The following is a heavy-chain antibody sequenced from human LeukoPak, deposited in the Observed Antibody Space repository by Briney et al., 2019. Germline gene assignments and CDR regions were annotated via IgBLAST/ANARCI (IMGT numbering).Heavy chain of an antibody. CDR2: IKQDGSEK. CDR3: ARDRYYYDSSGYYYVGYYYYGMGV. J-gene: IGHJ6*02. D-gene: IGHD3-22*01. Sequence: GGSLRLSCAASGFTFSSYWMSWVRQAPGKGLEWVANIKQDGSEKYYVDSVKGRFTISRDNAKNSLYLQMNSLRAEDTAVYYCARDRYYYDSSGYYYVGYYYYGMGVWGQGTTVTVSS. CDR1: GFTFSSYW. V-gene: IGHV3-7*01.